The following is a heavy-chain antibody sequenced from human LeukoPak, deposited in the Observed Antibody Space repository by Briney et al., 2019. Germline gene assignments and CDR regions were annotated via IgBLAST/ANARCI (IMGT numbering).Heavy chain of an antibody. Sequence: SETLSLTCAVYGGSFSGYYWSWIRQPPGKGLEWIGEINHSGSTNYNPSLKSRVTISVDTSKNQFSLKLSSVTAADTAVYYCARVDYDFWSYGMDAWGQGTTVTVSS. V-gene: IGHV4-34*01. J-gene: IGHJ6*02. D-gene: IGHD3-3*01. CDR3: ARVDYDFWSYGMDA. CDR1: GGSFSGYY. CDR2: INHSGST.